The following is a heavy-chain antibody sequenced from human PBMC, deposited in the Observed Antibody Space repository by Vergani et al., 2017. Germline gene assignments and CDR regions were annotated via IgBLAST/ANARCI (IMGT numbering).Heavy chain of an antibody. V-gene: IGHV4-59*01. J-gene: IGHJ4*02. D-gene: IGHD2-15*01. CDR1: GGSISSYY. CDR2: IYYSGST. CDR3: AREGYCSGGSCYSPFDY. Sequence: QVQLQESGPGLVKPSETLSLTCTVSGGSISSYYWSWFRQPPGKGLEWIGYIYYSGSTNYNPSLKSRVTISVDTSKNQFSLKLSSVTAADTAVYYCAREGYCSGGSCYSPFDYWGQGTLVTVSS.